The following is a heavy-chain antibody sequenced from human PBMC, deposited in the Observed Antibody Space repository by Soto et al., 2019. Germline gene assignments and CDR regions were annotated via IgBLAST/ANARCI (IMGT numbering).Heavy chain of an antibody. J-gene: IGHJ4*02. CDR3: ARGRYGDY. Sequence: QVHLVQSGAEAKKPGASVKISCKGSVYTFTSYGITWVRQAPGQGLEWMGWISAHNGNTDYAHKLQGRVTVTRDTYNSTAYMERRSLRSDDTAVYYCARGRYGDYWGQGALVTVSS. CDR1: VYTFTSYG. CDR2: ISAHNGNT. V-gene: IGHV1-18*01. D-gene: IGHD1-1*01.